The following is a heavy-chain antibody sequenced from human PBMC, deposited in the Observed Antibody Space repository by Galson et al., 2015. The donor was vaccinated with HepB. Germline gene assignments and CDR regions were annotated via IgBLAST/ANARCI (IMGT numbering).Heavy chain of an antibody. CDR2: IYTSGST. V-gene: IGHV4-4*07. Sequence: SETLSLTCTVSGGSISSYYWSWIRQPAGKGLEWIGRIYTSGSTNYNPSLKSRVTMSVDTSKNQFSLKLSSVTAADTAVYYCARGGPAMVTSSLQYYFDYWGQGTLVTVSS. D-gene: IGHD5-18*01. J-gene: IGHJ4*02. CDR1: GGSISSYY. CDR3: ARGGPAMVTSSLQYYFDY.